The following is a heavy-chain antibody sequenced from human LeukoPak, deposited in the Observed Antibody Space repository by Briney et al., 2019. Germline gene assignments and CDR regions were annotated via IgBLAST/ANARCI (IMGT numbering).Heavy chain of an antibody. CDR1: GFTFNTYA. CDR3: AKDPDFRRGYYIGGFDC. CDR2: IGGSGVGT. Sequence: GGSLRLSCSAFGFTFNTYAMSWVRQAPGKGLEWVSSIGGSGVGTYYADSVKGRFTVSRDNSKSTLYLQMNSLRAEDTAVHYCAKDPDFRRGYYIGGFDCWGQGTLVTVSS. V-gene: IGHV3-23*01. D-gene: IGHD3-3*01. J-gene: IGHJ4*02.